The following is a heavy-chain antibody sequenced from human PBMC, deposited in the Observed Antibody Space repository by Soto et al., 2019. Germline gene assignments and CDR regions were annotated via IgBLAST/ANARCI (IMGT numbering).Heavy chain of an antibody. J-gene: IGHJ3*02. CDR2: TYHSGST. CDR1: GGSISSSNW. CDR3: ARFPSGPPGAFDI. V-gene: IGHV4-4*02. Sequence: SETLSLTCAVSGGSISSSNWWSWVRQPPGKGLEWIGETYHSGSTNYNPSLKSRVTISVDKSKNQFSLKLSSVTAADTAVYYCARFPSGPPGAFDIWGQGTMVTVSS.